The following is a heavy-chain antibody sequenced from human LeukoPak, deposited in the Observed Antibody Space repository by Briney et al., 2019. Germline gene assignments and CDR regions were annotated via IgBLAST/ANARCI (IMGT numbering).Heavy chain of an antibody. CDR1: GFTFDDYA. CDR3: AKAGTLYCSSTSCSASYYGMDV. D-gene: IGHD2-2*01. Sequence: GGSLRLSCAASGFTFDDYAMHWVRQAPGKGLEWVSGIGWNSGSIGYADSVKGRFTISRDNAKNSLYLQMNSLRAEDTALYYCAKAGTLYCSSTSCSASYYGMDVWGQGTTVTVSS. V-gene: IGHV3-9*01. CDR2: IGWNSGSI. J-gene: IGHJ6*02.